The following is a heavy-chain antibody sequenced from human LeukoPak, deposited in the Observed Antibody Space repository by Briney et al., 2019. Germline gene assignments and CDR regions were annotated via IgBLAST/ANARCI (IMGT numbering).Heavy chain of an antibody. Sequence: PGGSLRLSCAASGFTFSSYWMSWVRQAPGKGLEWVANINKDGGEKYYVDSVKGRFTISRDNAKNSLYLQMNSLRAEDTAVYYCVGDNPRQQGFAYWGQGTLVTVSS. CDR2: INKDGGEK. D-gene: IGHD6-13*01. J-gene: IGHJ4*02. V-gene: IGHV3-7*03. CDR1: GFTFSSYW. CDR3: VGDNPRQQGFAY.